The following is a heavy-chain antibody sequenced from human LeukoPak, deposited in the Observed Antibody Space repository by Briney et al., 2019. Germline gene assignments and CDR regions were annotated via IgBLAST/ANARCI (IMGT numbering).Heavy chain of an antibody. CDR3: ARLHCSSTSCYRLWALNYFDY. V-gene: IGHV4-4*02. Sequence: SETLSLTCAVSGDSITSDTWWSWVRQPPGKGLEWMGEFYHGGSINYNPSLKSRVTISVDKSRNQFSLKLSSVTAADTAVYYCARLHCSSTSCYRLWALNYFDYWGQGTLVTVSS. J-gene: IGHJ4*02. D-gene: IGHD2-2*01. CDR2: FYHGGSI. CDR1: GDSITSDTW.